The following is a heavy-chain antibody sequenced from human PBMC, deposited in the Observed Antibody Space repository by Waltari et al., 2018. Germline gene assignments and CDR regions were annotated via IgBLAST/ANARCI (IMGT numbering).Heavy chain of an antibody. CDR2: IHYSGST. CDR1: DDSFNDYY. D-gene: IGHD1-1*01. V-gene: IGHV4-59*01. Sequence: QVQLQESGPGLVKPSETLSLTCTISDDSFNDYYWCWIRQPPGKGLEWLGYIHYSGSTDSSLSFKSRVTMSIDTSKNQFSLNLSSVSAADTAVYYCARDAATGYFDSWGQGTLVTVSS. J-gene: IGHJ4*02. CDR3: ARDAATGYFDS.